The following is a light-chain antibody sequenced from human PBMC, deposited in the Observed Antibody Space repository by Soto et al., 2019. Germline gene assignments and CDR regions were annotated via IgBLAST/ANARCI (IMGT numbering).Light chain of an antibody. CDR3: SAWDESLNSVV. V-gene: IGLV1-47*02. CDR2: SNN. Sequence: QSVLTQPPSVSAAPGQKVTNSCSGSSSDMGNYAVSWHQQFPGTAPKLLIYSNNQRPSGVPDRFSGSKSDTSASLAISGLRSEDEADYYCSAWDESLNSVVFGGGTKLTVL. J-gene: IGLJ2*01. CDR1: SSDMGNYA.